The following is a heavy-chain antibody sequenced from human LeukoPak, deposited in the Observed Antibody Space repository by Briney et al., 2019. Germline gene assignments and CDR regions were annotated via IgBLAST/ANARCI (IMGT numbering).Heavy chain of an antibody. D-gene: IGHD3-10*02. CDR1: GFTFSDYY. V-gene: IGHV3-11*05. CDR2: ISSSSSYT. J-gene: IGHJ4*02. Sequence: GGSLRLSCAASGFTFSDYYMSWIRQAPGKGLEWVSYISSSSSYTNYADSVKGRFTISRDNAKNSLYPQMNSLRAEDTAVYYCARVCVGSWCYDYWGQGTLVTVSS. CDR3: ARVCVGSWCYDY.